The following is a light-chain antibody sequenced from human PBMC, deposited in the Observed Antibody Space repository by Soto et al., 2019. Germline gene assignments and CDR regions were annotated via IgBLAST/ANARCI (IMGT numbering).Light chain of an antibody. V-gene: IGLV2-14*02. Sequence: QSALTQPASVSGSPGQSITISCTGTSSDVGSYNLVSWYQQHPGKAPKLMIYEGSKRPSGVSNRFSGSKSGNTASLTISGLQAEDEADYYCSSYTVPSPYVFGTGTKLTVL. CDR3: SSYTVPSPYV. CDR1: SSDVGSYNL. J-gene: IGLJ1*01. CDR2: EGS.